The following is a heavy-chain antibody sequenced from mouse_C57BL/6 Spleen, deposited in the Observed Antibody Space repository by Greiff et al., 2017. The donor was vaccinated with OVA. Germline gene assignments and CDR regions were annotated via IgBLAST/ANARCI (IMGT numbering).Heavy chain of an antibody. Sequence: DVQLQESGPGLVKPSQSLSLTCSVTGYSITSGYYWNWIRQFPGNKLEWMGYISYDGSNNYNPSLKNRISITRDTSKNQFFLKLNSVTTEDTATYYGARDGPYYGSSLYAMDYWGQGTSVTVSS. CDR1: GYSITSGYY. V-gene: IGHV3-6*01. CDR3: ARDGPYYGSSLYAMDY. CDR2: ISYDGSN. J-gene: IGHJ4*01. D-gene: IGHD1-1*01.